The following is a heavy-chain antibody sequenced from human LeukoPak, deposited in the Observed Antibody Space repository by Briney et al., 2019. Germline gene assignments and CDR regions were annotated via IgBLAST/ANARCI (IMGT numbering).Heavy chain of an antibody. CDR1: GFTFSSYA. V-gene: IGHV3-64*01. Sequence: GGSLRLSCAASGFTFSSYAMHWVRQAPGKGLEYVSAISSNGGSTYYANSVKGRLTIYRDNSKKTLYLQIGSLRAEDMAVYYCARDLIPYYDFWTGFDPWGQGTLVTVSS. J-gene: IGHJ5*02. CDR2: ISSNGGST. D-gene: IGHD3-3*01. CDR3: ARDLIPYYDFWTGFDP.